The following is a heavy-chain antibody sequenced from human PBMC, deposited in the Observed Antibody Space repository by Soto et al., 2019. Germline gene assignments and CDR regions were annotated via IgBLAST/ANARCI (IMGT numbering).Heavy chain of an antibody. CDR3: VRDWESTTQTWGFGDS. V-gene: IGHV1-69*08. D-gene: IGHD1-1*01. Sequence: QVQLVQSGAEVKKPGSSVKVSCKASGGTFSSYTITWVRQAPGQGLEWLGRIIPIFGVTNYAQKCQDRVTITADRPTTTAYMELSRLRSEDTAVYYCVRDWESTTQTWGFGDSWGQGTLVTVSS. CDR1: GGTFSSYT. CDR2: IIPIFGVT. J-gene: IGHJ4*02.